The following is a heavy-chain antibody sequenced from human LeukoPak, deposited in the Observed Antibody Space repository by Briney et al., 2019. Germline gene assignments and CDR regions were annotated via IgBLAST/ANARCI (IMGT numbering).Heavy chain of an antibody. J-gene: IGHJ4*02. V-gene: IGHV3-30*04. CDR1: GFTFSSYA. Sequence: GGSLRLSCAASGFTFSSYAMHWVRQAPGKGLEWVAVISYDGSNKYYADSVKGRFTISRDNSKNTLYLQMNSLGAEDTAVYYCAREGHDILTGYNGYFDYWGQGTLVTVSS. D-gene: IGHD3-9*01. CDR3: AREGHDILTGYNGYFDY. CDR2: ISYDGSNK.